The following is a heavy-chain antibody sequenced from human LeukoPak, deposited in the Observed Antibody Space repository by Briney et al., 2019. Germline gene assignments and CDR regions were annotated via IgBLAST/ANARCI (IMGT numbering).Heavy chain of an antibody. V-gene: IGHV3-11*01. D-gene: IGHD6-13*01. CDR3: AKERQQLVPNYFDY. CDR2: ISSSGSTI. J-gene: IGHJ4*02. CDR1: GFTFSDYY. Sequence: GGSLRLSCAASGFTFSDYYMSWIRQAPGKGLEWVSYISSSGSTIYYADSVKGRFTISRDNAKNSLYLQMNSLRAEDTAVYYCAKERQQLVPNYFDYWGQGTLVTVSS.